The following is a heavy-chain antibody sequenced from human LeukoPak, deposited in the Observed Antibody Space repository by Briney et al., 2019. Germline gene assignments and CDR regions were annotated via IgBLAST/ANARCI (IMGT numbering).Heavy chain of an antibody. CDR3: ARRDAAIDF. CDR2: IYYSGTT. V-gene: IGHV4-39*01. CDR1: GGSISSSNYY. D-gene: IGHD6-13*01. Sequence: PSETLSLTCSISGGSISSSNYYWGWIRQAPGKGLEWIGSIYYSGTTHYNPSLKSRVTISTDTSKNQFSLKLNSVTAADAAVYYCARRDAAIDFWGQGTLVTVSS. J-gene: IGHJ4*02.